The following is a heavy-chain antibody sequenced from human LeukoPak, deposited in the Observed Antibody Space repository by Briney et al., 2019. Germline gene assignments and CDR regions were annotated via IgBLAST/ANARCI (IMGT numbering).Heavy chain of an antibody. V-gene: IGHV3-7*01. J-gene: IGHJ4*02. CDR2: IKQDGREK. Sequence: GWSLRLSCAAPGFTFSSYWMSLVHQAPWKGLKWVANIKQDGREKYYVDSVKGRFTISRDNAKNSLYLQINSLRAEDTAVYFCFKQKTAYEILTGYDDYWGQGTLVTVSS. D-gene: IGHD3-9*01. CDR3: FKQKTAYEILTGYDDY. CDR1: GFTFSSYW.